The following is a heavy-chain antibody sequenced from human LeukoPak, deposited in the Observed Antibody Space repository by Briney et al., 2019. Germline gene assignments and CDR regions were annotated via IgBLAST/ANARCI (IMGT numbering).Heavy chain of an antibody. D-gene: IGHD3-9*01. CDR1: GFAFSSYA. CDR3: ARDRLRYFVGGGAFDI. V-gene: IGHV3-30-3*01. Sequence: GRSLRLSCAASGFAFSSYAMHWVRQAPGKGLEWVAVISYDGSNKYYADSVKGRFTISRDNSKNTLYLQMNSLRAEDTAVYYCARDRLRYFVGGGAFDIWGQGTMVTVPS. CDR2: ISYDGSNK. J-gene: IGHJ3*02.